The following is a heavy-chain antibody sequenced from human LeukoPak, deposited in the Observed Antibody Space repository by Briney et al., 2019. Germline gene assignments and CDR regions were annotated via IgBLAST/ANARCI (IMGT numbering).Heavy chain of an antibody. CDR3: GKEGGLWLRSNYFDY. D-gene: IGHD5-12*01. CDR1: GFTFSSYG. Sequence: PGRSLTLPCAASGFTFSSYGMHWVRQAPGKGLEWVAVISYDGSNKYYADSVKGRFTISRDNSKNTLYLQMNSLGAEDTAVYYCGKEGGLWLRSNYFDYWGQGTLVTVSS. V-gene: IGHV3-30*18. CDR2: ISYDGSNK. J-gene: IGHJ4*02.